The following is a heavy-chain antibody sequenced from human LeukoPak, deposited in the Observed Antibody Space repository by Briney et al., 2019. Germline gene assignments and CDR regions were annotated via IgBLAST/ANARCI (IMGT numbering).Heavy chain of an antibody. V-gene: IGHV1-2*02. CDR2: INPNSGGT. D-gene: IGHD2-15*01. Sequence: ASVKVSCKASGYTFTGYYMHWVRQAPGQGLEWMGWINPNSGGTNYAQKFQGRVTMTRDTSISTAYMELSRLRSDDTAVYYCARDISLVVAATQDYWGRGTLVTVSS. J-gene: IGHJ4*02. CDR1: GYTFTGYY. CDR3: ARDISLVVAATQDY.